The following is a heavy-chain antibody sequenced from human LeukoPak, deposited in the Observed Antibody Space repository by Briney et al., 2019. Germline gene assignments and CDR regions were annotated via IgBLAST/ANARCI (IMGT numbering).Heavy chain of an antibody. J-gene: IGHJ1*01. CDR1: GFTFDEFA. D-gene: IGHD2-2*01. CDR3: ARDRMSRAPTYFHH. V-gene: IGHV3-43*02. Sequence: HPGGSLRLYCAASGFTFDEFAMHWVRQAPGKGLEWVSFVSGDGGRTDYADSVKGRFTISRDNSKNSLYLQMNSLTAEDTAFYFCARDRMSRAPTYFHHWGQGTLVTVSA. CDR2: VSGDGGRT.